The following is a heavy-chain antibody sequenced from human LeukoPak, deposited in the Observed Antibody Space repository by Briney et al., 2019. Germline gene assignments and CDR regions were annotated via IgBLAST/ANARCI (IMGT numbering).Heavy chain of an antibody. Sequence: GGSLRLSCIASEFTFTKYLMSWVRQAPGKGLEWVAYINQHGSETLYVDSVKGRFTISRDKTQNSLYLQMNSLRPEDTALYYCVRDAGYGGYMINDIWGQGTMVTVSS. CDR3: VRDAGYGGYMINDI. CDR2: INQHGSET. D-gene: IGHD5-12*01. CDR1: EFTFTKYL. J-gene: IGHJ3*02. V-gene: IGHV3-7*01.